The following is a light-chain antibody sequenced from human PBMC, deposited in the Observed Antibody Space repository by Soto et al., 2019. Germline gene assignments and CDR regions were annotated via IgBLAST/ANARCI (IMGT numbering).Light chain of an antibody. CDR3: QQRGNWPFT. V-gene: IGKV3-11*01. CDR2: DAS. CDR1: QSVSRS. Sequence: EIVLTQSPDTLSLSPGERATLSCRASQSVSRSLAWYQQKPGQAPRLLIYDASNSATGIPARFGGSGSGTDFTLTISSLEPEDFSVYYCQQRGNWPFTFGQGTRLEIK. J-gene: IGKJ5*01.